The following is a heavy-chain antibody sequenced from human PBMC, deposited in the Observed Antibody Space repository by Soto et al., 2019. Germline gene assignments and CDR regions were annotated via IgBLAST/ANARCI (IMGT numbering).Heavy chain of an antibody. CDR1: GFTFRNHW. V-gene: IGHV3-74*01. Sequence: RLSCAASGFTFRNHWMHWVRQAPGKGLVWVSHINNDGSGTTYADSVKGRFTISRDNAENTIYLQMNSLRVEDTAVYYCTRDSSLSFDCWGQGALVTVSS. J-gene: IGHJ4*02. CDR2: INNDGSGT. CDR3: TRDSSLSFDC.